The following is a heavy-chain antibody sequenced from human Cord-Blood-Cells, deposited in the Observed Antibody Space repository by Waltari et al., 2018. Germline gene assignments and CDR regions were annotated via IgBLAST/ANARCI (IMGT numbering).Heavy chain of an antibody. D-gene: IGHD7-27*01. CDR2: IYYSGST. V-gene: IGHV4-39*01. J-gene: IGHJ4*02. Sequence: QLQLQESGPGLVTPSETLSLTCTVSGGSISSSSYYWGWIRQPPGKGLEWIGSIYYSGSTYYNPSLKSRVTISVDTSKNQFSLKLSSVTAADTAVYYCARLTGDPGYFDYWGQGTLVTVSS. CDR3: ARLTGDPGYFDY. CDR1: GGSISSSSYY.